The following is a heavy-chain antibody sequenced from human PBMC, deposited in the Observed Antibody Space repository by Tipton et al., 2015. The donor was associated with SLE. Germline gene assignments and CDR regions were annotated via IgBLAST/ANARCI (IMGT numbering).Heavy chain of an antibody. D-gene: IGHD3-10*01. CDR2: IYYSGTT. J-gene: IGHJ6*02. CDR1: GGSISSYY. V-gene: IGHV4-59*01. CDR3: ARGSRGVGFDV. Sequence: PGLVKPSETLSLTCSVSGGSISSYYWSWIRQPPGKGLEWIAYIYYSGTTNYNPSLKSRVSISVDTSKNHFSLNLYSVTAADTAVYYCARGSRGVGFDVWGHGTTVIVSS.